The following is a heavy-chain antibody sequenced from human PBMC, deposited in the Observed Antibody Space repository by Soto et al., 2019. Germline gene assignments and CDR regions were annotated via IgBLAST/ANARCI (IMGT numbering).Heavy chain of an antibody. CDR1: GFTFSSYE. CDR3: ARSPTVVTSGLTDAFDI. Sequence: EVQLVESGGGLVQPGGSLRLSCAASGFTFSSYEMNWVRQAPGKGLEWVSYISSSGSTIYYADSVKGRFTISRDNAKNSLYLQMNSLRAEDTAVYYCARSPTVVTSGLTDAFDIWGQGTMVTVSS. CDR2: ISSSGSTI. J-gene: IGHJ3*02. D-gene: IGHD4-17*01. V-gene: IGHV3-48*03.